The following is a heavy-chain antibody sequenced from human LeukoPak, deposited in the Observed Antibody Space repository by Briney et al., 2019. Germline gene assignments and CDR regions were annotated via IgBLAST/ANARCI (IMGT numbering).Heavy chain of an antibody. Sequence: SETLSLTCTVSGGSISSGDYYWSWIRQSPGKGLEWIGYIFYSGNTYYNPSLKSRVTISVDTSKNQFSLKLSSVTAADTAVYYCARDVLLWFGELLIKGGSDAFDIWGQGTMVTVSS. CDR1: GGSISSGDYY. D-gene: IGHD3-10*01. J-gene: IGHJ3*02. V-gene: IGHV4-30-4*01. CDR2: IFYSGNT. CDR3: ARDVLLWFGELLIKGGSDAFDI.